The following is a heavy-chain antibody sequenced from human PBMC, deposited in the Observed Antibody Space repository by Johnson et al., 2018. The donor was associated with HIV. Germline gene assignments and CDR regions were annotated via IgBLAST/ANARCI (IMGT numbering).Heavy chain of an antibody. CDR1: GFTFDDYG. D-gene: IGHD6-6*01. J-gene: IGHJ3*02. CDR2: IGTAGDT. CDR3: AKVHIAARWSDAFDI. Sequence: MQLVESGGGVVRPGGSLRLSCEASGFTFDDYGMSWVRQATGKGLEWVSGIGTAGDTYYPDSVKGRFTVSRDSSKNTLFLQMNSLRSEDTAEYFCAKVHIAARWSDAFDIGGQRTMVTVYS. V-gene: IGHV3-13*01.